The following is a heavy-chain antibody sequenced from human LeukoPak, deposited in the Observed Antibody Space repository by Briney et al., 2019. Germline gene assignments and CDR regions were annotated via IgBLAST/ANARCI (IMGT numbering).Heavy chain of an antibody. J-gene: IGHJ5*02. CDR3: ARATGGYSYGSWFDP. CDR2: IYYSGST. D-gene: IGHD5-18*01. V-gene: IGHV4-31*03. Sequence: SETLSLTCTVSGGSISSGGYYWSWIRQHPGKGLEWIGYIYYSGSTYYNPSLKSRVTISVDTSKNQFSLKLGSVTAADTAVYYCARATGGYSYGSWFDPWGQGTLVTVSS. CDR1: GGSISSGGYY.